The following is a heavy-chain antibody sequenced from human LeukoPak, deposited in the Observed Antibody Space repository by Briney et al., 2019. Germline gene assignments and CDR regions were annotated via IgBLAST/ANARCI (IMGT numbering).Heavy chain of an antibody. CDR1: GGSFSGYY. D-gene: IGHD6-13*01. CDR3: AGDAAAGTGAGPPTSTYCFDP. CDR2: INHSGST. V-gene: IGHV4-34*01. J-gene: IGHJ5*02. Sequence: PSQTLSLTCAVSGGSFSGYYWSWIRQPPGKGLEWNGEINHSGSTNNTTSRTSRVTISVDTSKNKFSLKLSNVTAADTAVYYCAGDAAAGTGAGPPTSTYCFDPWGQGTLVTVSS.